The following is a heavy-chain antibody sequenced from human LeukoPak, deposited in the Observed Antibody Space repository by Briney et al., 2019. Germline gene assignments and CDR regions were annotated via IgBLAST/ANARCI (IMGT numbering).Heavy chain of an antibody. J-gene: IGHJ4*02. D-gene: IGHD5-12*01. CDR2: IYYSGST. CDR1: GGSISSYY. Sequence: SETLSLTCTVPGGSISSYYWSWIRQPPGKGLEWIGYIYYSGSTNYNPSLKSRVTISVDTSKNQFSLKLSSVTAADTAVYYCAGATSYYFDYWGQGTLVTVSS. CDR3: AGATSYYFDY. V-gene: IGHV4-59*01.